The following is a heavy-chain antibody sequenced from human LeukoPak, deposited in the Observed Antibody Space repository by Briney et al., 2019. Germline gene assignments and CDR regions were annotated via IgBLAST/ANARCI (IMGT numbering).Heavy chain of an antibody. CDR2: ISGSGGST. CDR3: AKDRPATFDY. D-gene: IGHD2-15*01. V-gene: IGHV3-23*01. J-gene: IGHJ4*02. Sequence: PGGSLRLSCAASGFTFNNYAMSWVRQAPGKGLEWVPAISGSGGSTYYADSVKGRFTISRDNSKNTLYLQMNSLRAEDTAVYYCAKDRPATFDYWGQGTLVTVSS. CDR1: GFTFNNYA.